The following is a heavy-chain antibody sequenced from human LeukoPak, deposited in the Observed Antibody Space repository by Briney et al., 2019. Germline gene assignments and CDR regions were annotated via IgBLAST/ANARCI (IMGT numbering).Heavy chain of an antibody. J-gene: IGHJ4*02. Sequence: GGSLRLSCAASGFTFSSYAMTWVRQAPGKGLEWVSGISDSGDSTYYADSVKGRFTISRDNSKNTVYLQMNSLRAEDTAVYYCAKDGIAVAGTSAWYWGQGTQVTVSS. CDR3: AKDGIAVAGTSAWY. V-gene: IGHV3-23*01. D-gene: IGHD6-19*01. CDR1: GFTFSSYA. CDR2: ISDSGDST.